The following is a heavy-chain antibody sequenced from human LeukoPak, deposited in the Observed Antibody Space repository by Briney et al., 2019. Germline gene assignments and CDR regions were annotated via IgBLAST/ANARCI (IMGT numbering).Heavy chain of an antibody. V-gene: IGHV3-7*01. Sequence: GGSLRLSRAASGFAFSNYWMTWVRQASGPGLEWVANIKQDGSDKYSVDSVKCRFTISRDYAKNSLYLQMNSLRAEDTAVYYCARYSVNYRERYYFDYWGQGALVTVSS. D-gene: IGHD5/OR15-5a*01. CDR2: IKQDGSDK. CDR1: GFAFSNYW. J-gene: IGHJ4*02. CDR3: ARYSVNYRERYYFDY.